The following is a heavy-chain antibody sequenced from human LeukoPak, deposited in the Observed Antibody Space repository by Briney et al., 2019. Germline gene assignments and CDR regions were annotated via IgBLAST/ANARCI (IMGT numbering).Heavy chain of an antibody. V-gene: IGHV1-24*01. CDR1: GYTLTELS. J-gene: IGHJ6*02. CDR2: FDPEDGET. Sequence: ASVKVSCKVSGYTLTELSMHWVRQAPGKGLEWMGGFDPEDGETIYAQKFQGRVTMTEDTSTDTAYMELSSLRSEDTAVYYCATDENDWSRMDVWGQGTTVTVS. CDR3: ATDENDWSRMDV. D-gene: IGHD1-1*01.